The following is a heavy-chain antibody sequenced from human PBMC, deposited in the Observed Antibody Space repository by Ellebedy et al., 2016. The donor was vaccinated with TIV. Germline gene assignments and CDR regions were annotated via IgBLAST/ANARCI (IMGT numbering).Heavy chain of an antibody. CDR1: GYTFNKYG. CDR2: ISDYTGNT. CDR3: ARDRASMTMILVEFYYYGMDV. J-gene: IGHJ6*02. V-gene: IGHV1-18*01. D-gene: IGHD3-22*01. Sequence: ASVKVSCKASGYTFNKYGITWVRQAPGQGLEWMGWISDYTGNTNYARKLQGRVTMTTDTSTSTAYMELPRLRSDDTAVFYCARDRASMTMILVEFYYYGMDVWGQGTTVTVSS.